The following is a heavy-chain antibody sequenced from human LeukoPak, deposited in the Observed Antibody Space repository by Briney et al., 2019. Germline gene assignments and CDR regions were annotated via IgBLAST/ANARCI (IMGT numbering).Heavy chain of an antibody. Sequence: PGGSLRLSCVASGFTFTGHSMHWVRQAPGKGLEWVAVVAHDEKTIFYADSLKGRFTVSRDNSKNTVYPQMNSLRDEDTAVYYCAREKQSGGTPFDYWGRGSLVTVSS. D-gene: IGHD1-26*01. CDR2: VAHDEKTI. J-gene: IGHJ4*02. CDR1: GFTFTGHS. V-gene: IGHV3-30*04. CDR3: AREKQSGGTPFDY.